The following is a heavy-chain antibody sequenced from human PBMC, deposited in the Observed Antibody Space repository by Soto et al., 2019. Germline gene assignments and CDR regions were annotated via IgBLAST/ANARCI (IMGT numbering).Heavy chain of an antibody. J-gene: IGHJ6*02. CDR1: GYTFTSYG. CDR3: ARALVVVVAATSPYYGMDV. D-gene: IGHD2-15*01. Sequence: GASVKVSCKASGYTFTSYGISWVRQAPGQGLEWMGWISAYNGNTNYAQKLQGRVTMTTDTSTSTAYMELRSLRSDDTAVYYCARALVVVVAATSPYYGMDVWDQGTTVTVSS. CDR2: ISAYNGNT. V-gene: IGHV1-18*01.